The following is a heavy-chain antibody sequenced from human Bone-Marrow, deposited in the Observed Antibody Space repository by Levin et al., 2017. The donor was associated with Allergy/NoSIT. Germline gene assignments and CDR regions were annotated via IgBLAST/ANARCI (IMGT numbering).Heavy chain of an antibody. J-gene: IGHJ1*01. CDR2: IWDDGRNQ. V-gene: IGHV3-33*01. CDR3: ARDAFGSGSCQMQH. Sequence: GGSLRLSCAASGFAFSTHGMHWVRQAPGKGLEWVAVIWDDGRNQLYADAVKGRFTISRDNSRNTVYLQMNSVRAEDTAGYLCARDAFGSGSCQMQHWGQGTLVTVSS. CDR1: GFAFSTHG. D-gene: IGHD3-10*01.